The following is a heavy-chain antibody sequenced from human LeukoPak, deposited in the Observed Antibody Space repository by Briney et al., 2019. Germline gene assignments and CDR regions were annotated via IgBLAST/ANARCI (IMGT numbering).Heavy chain of an antibody. CDR2: ISGSGGST. CDR3: AKDALTFCSSSRCSTLHN. Sequence: PGGSLRLSCAASGFTFSGYTMSWVRQAPGKGLEWVSAISGSGGSTYYADSVKGRITISRDNSKNTLFLQMNSLRAEDTAVYYCAKDALTFCSSSRCSTLHNWGQGTLVTVSS. J-gene: IGHJ4*02. D-gene: IGHD2-2*01. V-gene: IGHV3-23*01. CDR1: GFTFSGYT.